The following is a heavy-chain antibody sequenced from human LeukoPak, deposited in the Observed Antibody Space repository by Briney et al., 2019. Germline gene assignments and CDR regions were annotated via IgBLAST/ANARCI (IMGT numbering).Heavy chain of an antibody. CDR3: ARDGDSSGWFYFDY. CDR2: ISSSSSYI. V-gene: IGHV3-21*01. CDR1: GFTFSSYS. D-gene: IGHD6-19*01. Sequence: PGGSPRLSCAVSGFTFSSYSMNWVRQAPGKGLEWVSSISSSSSYIYYADSVKGRFTISRDNAKNSLYLQMNSLRAEDTAVYYCARDGDSSGWFYFDYWGQGTLVTVSS. J-gene: IGHJ4*02.